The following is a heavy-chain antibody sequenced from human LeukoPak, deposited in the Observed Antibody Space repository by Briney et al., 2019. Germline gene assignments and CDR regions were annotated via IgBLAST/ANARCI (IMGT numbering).Heavy chain of an antibody. CDR3: ARDYYDSSGYYTPHDY. D-gene: IGHD3-22*01. J-gene: IGHJ4*02. V-gene: IGHV3-21*01. CDR1: GFTFSSYS. CDR2: ISSSSSYI. Sequence: PGGSLSLSCAASGFTFSSYSMNWVRQAPGKGLEWVSSISSSSSYIYYADSVKGRFTISRDNAKNSLYLQMNSLRAEDTAVYYCARDYYDSSGYYTPHDYWGQGTLVTVSS.